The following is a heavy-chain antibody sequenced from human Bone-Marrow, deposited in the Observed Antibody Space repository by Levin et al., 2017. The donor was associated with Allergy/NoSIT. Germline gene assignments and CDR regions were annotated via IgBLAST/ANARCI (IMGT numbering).Heavy chain of an antibody. Sequence: GESLKISCAASGFTFSNYWMHWVRQAPGKGLVWVSRINNDGSSIIYADSVKGRFTVSRDNAKNTLYLQMNSLRAEDTAVYYCARMVGVGYWGQGTLVTVSS. CDR3: ARMVGVGY. J-gene: IGHJ4*02. V-gene: IGHV3-74*01. CDR2: INNDGSSI. CDR1: GFTFSNYW. D-gene: IGHD2-15*01.